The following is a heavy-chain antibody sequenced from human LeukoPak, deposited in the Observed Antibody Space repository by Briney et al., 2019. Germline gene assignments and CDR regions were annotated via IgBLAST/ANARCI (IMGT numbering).Heavy chain of an antibody. CDR3: AKDRGLVGATPSNFDY. CDR1: GFTFSNYA. V-gene: IGHV3-23*01. D-gene: IGHD1-26*01. J-gene: IGHJ4*02. Sequence: SGGSLRLSCAASGFTFSNYAMSWVRQAPGEGLEWVSGISGSGGSTYYADSVKGRFTISRDNSKNTLFLQMNSLRAEDTAVYYCAKDRGLVGATPSNFDYWGQGTLVTVSS. CDR2: ISGSGGST.